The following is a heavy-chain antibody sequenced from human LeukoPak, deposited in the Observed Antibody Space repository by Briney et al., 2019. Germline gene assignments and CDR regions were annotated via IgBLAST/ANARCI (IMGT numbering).Heavy chain of an antibody. CDR1: GYTFTSYD. D-gene: IGHD5-18*01. V-gene: IGHV1-8*01. CDR3: AREIQMTAMVSLSY. CDR2: MNPNSGNT. Sequence: ASVKVSCKASGYTFTSYDINWVRQATGQGLEWMGWMNPNSGNTGYAQKFQGRVTMTRNTSISTAYMELSSLRSEDTAVYYCAREIQMTAMVSLSYWGQGTLVTVSS. J-gene: IGHJ4*02.